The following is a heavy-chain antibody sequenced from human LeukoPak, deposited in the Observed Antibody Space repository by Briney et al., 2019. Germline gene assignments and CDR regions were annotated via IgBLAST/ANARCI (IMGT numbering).Heavy chain of an antibody. V-gene: IGHV3-33*01. CDR3: ARDIWDRRAYYYDSSGYCDY. Sequence: GRSLRLSCAASGFTFSSYGMHWVRQAPGKGLEWVAVIWYDGSNKYYADSVKGRFTISRDNSKNTLYLQMNSLRAEDTAVYYCARDIWDRRAYYYDSSGYCDYWGQGTLVTVSS. J-gene: IGHJ4*02. CDR1: GFTFSSYG. D-gene: IGHD3-22*01. CDR2: IWYDGSNK.